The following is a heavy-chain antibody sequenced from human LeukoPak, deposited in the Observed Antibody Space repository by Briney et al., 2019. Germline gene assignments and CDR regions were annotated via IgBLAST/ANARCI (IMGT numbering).Heavy chain of an antibody. CDR1: GFSFSSYW. V-gene: IGHV3-7*04. CDR2: RNQDGSEK. D-gene: IGHD3-16*01. Sequence: GGSLRLSCAASGFSFSSYWMSWVRQAPRKGLEWVANRNQDGSEKYYVDSVKDRFTISRDNANNSLHLQMNSLRAEATGVYYCARGLWLGPWGQGPLVTVSS. J-gene: IGHJ5*02. CDR3: ARGLWLGP.